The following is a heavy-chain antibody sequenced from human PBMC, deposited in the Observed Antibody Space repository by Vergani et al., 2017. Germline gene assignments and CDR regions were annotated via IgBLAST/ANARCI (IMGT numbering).Heavy chain of an antibody. J-gene: IGHJ6*03. Sequence: EVQLVESGGGLVQPGGSLRLSCAASGFTFSSYSMNWVRQAPGKGLEWVSYISSSSSTIYYADSVKGRFTISRDNAKNSLYLQMNSLRAEDTAVYYCARTGEVYYYYMDVWGKGTTVTVSS. CDR2: ISSSSSTI. CDR3: ARTGEVYYYYMDV. V-gene: IGHV3-48*01. D-gene: IGHD3-16*01. CDR1: GFTFSSYS.